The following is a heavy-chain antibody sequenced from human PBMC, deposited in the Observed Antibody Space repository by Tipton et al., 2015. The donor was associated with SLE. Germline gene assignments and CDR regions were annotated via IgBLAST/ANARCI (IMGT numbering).Heavy chain of an antibody. D-gene: IGHD6-13*01. CDR2: ISAYNGNT. J-gene: IGHJ4*02. Sequence: QLVQSGAEVKKPGAPVKVSCKASGYTFTNYGVSWVRQAPGQGLEWAAWISAYNGNTDYAQKLRGRVTVTTDTSTNTAYLELRSLTSDDTALYYCARDVPASGSHLLDSWGQGTLVTVSS. CDR3: ARDVPASGSHLLDS. V-gene: IGHV1-18*01. CDR1: GYTFTNYG.